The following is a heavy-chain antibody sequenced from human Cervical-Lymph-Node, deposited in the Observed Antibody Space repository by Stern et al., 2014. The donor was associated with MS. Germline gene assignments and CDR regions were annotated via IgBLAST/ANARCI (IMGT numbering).Heavy chain of an antibody. Sequence: QVQLVESGAEVKRPGASVKVSCKTSGYSFSMYGINWVRQAPGQGLEWMGWISPYNGNTDYAQKVEGRVTLTTDPSTSTAYMELRGLRSDDTAVYYCARPYYYESSGYYDSWGQGTLVTVSS. D-gene: IGHD3-22*01. J-gene: IGHJ5*01. CDR3: ARPYYYESSGYYDS. V-gene: IGHV1-18*01. CDR2: ISPYNGNT. CDR1: GYSFSMYG.